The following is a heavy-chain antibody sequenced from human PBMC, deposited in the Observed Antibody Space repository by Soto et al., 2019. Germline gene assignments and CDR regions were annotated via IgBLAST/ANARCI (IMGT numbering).Heavy chain of an antibody. CDR3: AKAPSYCSGGSCYYYYYMDV. CDR2: ISGSGGST. CDR1: GFTFSSYA. J-gene: IGHJ6*03. D-gene: IGHD2-15*01. V-gene: IGHV3-23*01. Sequence: GGSLRLSCAASGFTFSSYAMSWVRQAPGKGLEWVSAISGSGGSTYYADSVKGRFTISRDNSKNTLYLQMNRLRAEDTAVYYCAKAPSYCSGGSCYYYYYMDVWGKGTTVTVSS.